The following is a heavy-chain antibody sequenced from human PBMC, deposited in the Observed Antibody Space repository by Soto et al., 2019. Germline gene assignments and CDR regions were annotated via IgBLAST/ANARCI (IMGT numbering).Heavy chain of an antibody. J-gene: IGHJ6*02. V-gene: IGHV1-58*01. Sequence: SVKVSCKASGFTFTSSAVQWVRQARGRRLEWIGWIVVGSGNTNYAQKFQERVTITRDMSTSTAYMELSSLRSEDTAVYYCAAPSTIFGVVIIADYYYGMDVWGQGTTVTV. CDR3: AAPSTIFGVVIIADYYYGMDV. CDR2: IVVGSGNT. CDR1: GFTFTSSA. D-gene: IGHD3-3*01.